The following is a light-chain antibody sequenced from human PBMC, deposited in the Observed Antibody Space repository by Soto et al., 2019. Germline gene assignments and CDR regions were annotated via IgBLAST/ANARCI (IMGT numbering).Light chain of an antibody. Sequence: QSVLTLPPSVSAAPGHKVTISCSGTASNIGNDYVSWYQQLPGEAPQLLIYDNNRRPSGIPDRFSGSRSDTSATLGITGLQTGDEADYYCGAWDSSLNVYVFGTGTKVTVL. CDR3: GAWDSSLNVYV. J-gene: IGLJ1*01. V-gene: IGLV1-51*01. CDR2: DNN. CDR1: ASNIGNDY.